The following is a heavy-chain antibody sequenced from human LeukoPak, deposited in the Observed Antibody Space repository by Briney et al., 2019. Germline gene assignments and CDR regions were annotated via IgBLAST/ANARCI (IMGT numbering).Heavy chain of an antibody. J-gene: IGHJ4*02. Sequence: PGGSLRLSCAASGFTVSSNHMSWVRQAPGKGLEWVAVISYDGSNKYYADSVKGRFTISRDNSKNTLYLQMNSLRTEDTAVYYCARTVAAAGPMDYWGQGTLVTVSS. V-gene: IGHV3-30*03. D-gene: IGHD6-13*01. CDR1: GFTVSSNH. CDR2: ISYDGSNK. CDR3: ARTVAAAGPMDY.